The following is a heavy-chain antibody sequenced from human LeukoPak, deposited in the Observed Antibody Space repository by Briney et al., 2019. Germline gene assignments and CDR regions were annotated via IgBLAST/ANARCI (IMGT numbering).Heavy chain of an antibody. J-gene: IGHJ4*02. CDR1: GYTFTSYD. CDR2: MNPNSGNT. D-gene: IGHD4-17*01. Sequence: GASVKVSCKASGYTFTSYDINWVRQATGQGLEWMGWMNPNSGNTGYAQKFQGRVTITRNTSISTAYMELSSLRSEDTAVYYCARGLVTTGGFFDYWGQGTLVTVSS. CDR3: ARGLVTTGGFFDY. V-gene: IGHV1-8*03.